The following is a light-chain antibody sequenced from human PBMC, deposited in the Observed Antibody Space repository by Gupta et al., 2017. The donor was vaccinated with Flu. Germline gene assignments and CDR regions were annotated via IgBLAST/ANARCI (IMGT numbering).Light chain of an antibody. CDR2: GNS. J-gene: IGLJ1*01. V-gene: IGLV1-44*01. CDR1: SSNIGSNN. CDR3: AAWDDSLTGHYV. Sequence: VTISCSGSSSNIGSNNVNWYLQVPGTAPKLLIYGNSERPSGVPARFSGSKSGTSASLAISGLQSEDEADYYCAAWDDSLTGHYVFGSGTRVTVL.